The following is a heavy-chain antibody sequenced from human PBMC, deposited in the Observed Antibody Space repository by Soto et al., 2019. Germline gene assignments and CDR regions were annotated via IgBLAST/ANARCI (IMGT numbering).Heavy chain of an antibody. D-gene: IGHD6-19*01. CDR3: ARGRGWRDY. CDR2: MDPNSGNT. J-gene: IGHJ4*02. V-gene: IGHV1-8*01. Sequence: QVQLVQSGAEVKKPGASVKVSCKASGYTFTNYDINWVRQAPGQGLERMGWMDPNSGNTDYAQKFQGRVTITRNTSISTAYLELSSLSSEDTAVYYCARGRGWRDYWGQGTLVTVSS. CDR1: GYTFTNYD.